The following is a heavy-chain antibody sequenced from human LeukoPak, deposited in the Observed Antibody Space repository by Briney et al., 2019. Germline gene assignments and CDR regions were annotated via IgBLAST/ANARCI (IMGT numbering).Heavy chain of an antibody. D-gene: IGHD6-25*01. J-gene: IGHJ5*01. V-gene: IGHV4-38-2*02. CDR1: GFSIGSGYF. Sequence: WESLTLTCTVSGFSIGSGYFWGFLQAPAGRVVGWIGCVYHSGTYYKSSLTSRVTISMDTSKNQFSLKLTSVTAADSAFYYCAKSSGGGGHDSWGQGTLVTVSS. CDR3: AKSSGGGGHDS. CDR2: VYHSGT.